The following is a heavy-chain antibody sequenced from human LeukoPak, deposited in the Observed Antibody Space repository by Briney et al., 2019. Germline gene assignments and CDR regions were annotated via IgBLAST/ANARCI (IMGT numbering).Heavy chain of an antibody. CDR3: ARGDRPQGIDY. CDR1: GGSFSGYY. V-gene: IGHV4-34*01. J-gene: IGHJ4*02. D-gene: IGHD3-22*01. CDR2: INHSGST. Sequence: SEALSLTCAVYGGSFSGYYWSWIRQPPGKGLEWIGEINHSGSTNYNPSLKSRVTISVDTSKNQFSLKLSSVTAADTAVYYCARGDRPQGIDYWGQGTLVTVSS.